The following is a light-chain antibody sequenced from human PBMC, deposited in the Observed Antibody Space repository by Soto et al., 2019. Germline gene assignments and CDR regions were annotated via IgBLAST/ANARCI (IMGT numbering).Light chain of an antibody. J-gene: IGLJ1*01. CDR3: CSFVGAYSYV. CDR1: STNVGAYDF. V-gene: IGLV2-11*01. CDR2: YVT. Sequence: QSALTQPRSVSGSPGQSVTVSCTGTSTNVGAYDFVSWYQQRPGKAPKLMIYYVTKRPSGVPDRFSGSKSGNTASLPISGLQADDEADYYCCSFVGAYSYVFGTGTKLTVL.